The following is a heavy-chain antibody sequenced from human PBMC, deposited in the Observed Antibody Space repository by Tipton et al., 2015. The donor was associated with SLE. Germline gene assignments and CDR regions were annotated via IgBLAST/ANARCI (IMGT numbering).Heavy chain of an antibody. CDR2: ISGNADRR. CDR1: GLTFDDYA. V-gene: IGHV3-9*01. Sequence: RSLRLSCAASGLTFDDYAMHWVRQGPGKGLEWVSGISGNADRRDYADSVKGRFTISRDNAKTSLFLQMNSLRVEDTALYYCASLPDAFNIWGQGTMVTVSS. J-gene: IGHJ3*02. CDR3: ASLPDAFNI.